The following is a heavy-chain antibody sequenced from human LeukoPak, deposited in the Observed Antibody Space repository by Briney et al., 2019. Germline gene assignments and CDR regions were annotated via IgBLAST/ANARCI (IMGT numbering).Heavy chain of an antibody. J-gene: IGHJ4*02. CDR2: IIPIFGTA. V-gene: IGHV1-69*05. Sequence: SVKVSCKASGGTFSSYAISWVRQAPGQGLEWMGGIIPIFGTANYAQKFQGRVTITTDESTSTAYMELSSLRSEDTAVYYCARGSEGQPHFDYWGQGTLVTVSS. CDR1: GGTFSSYA. CDR3: ARGSEGQPHFDY. D-gene: IGHD6-13*01.